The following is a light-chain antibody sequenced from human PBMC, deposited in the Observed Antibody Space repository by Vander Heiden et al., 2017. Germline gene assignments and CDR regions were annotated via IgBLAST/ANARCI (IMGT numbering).Light chain of an antibody. V-gene: IGLV1-44*01. CDR1: SSNIGRNT. CDR2: SNN. J-gene: IGLJ2*01. CDR3: AAWDDSLNGVV. Sequence: QSMLTQPPSASGTPGQRVTISCSGSSSNIGRNTVSYYQHLPGTAPKLLIYSNNQRPSGVPERVSGSKSGTSASLAISGLQSEDEADYYCAAWDDSLNGVVFGGGTKLTVL.